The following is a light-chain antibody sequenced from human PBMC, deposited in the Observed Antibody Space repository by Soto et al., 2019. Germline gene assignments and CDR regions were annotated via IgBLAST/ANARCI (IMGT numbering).Light chain of an antibody. J-gene: IGKJ1*01. Sequence: GDRVTITCRASQSISSWLAWYQQKPGKAPKLLIYKASSLESGVPSRFSGSGSGTEFTLTISSLQPDDFATYYCQQYDTYPWTFGQGTKVDIK. CDR3: QQYDTYPWT. V-gene: IGKV1-5*03. CDR2: KAS. CDR1: QSISSW.